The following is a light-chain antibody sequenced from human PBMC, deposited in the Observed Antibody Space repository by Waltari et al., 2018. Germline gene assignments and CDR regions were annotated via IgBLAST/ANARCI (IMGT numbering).Light chain of an antibody. CDR2: WAS. J-gene: IGKJ4*01. Sequence: DIVMTQSPDSLDVSLGERATIHCKSSQSLLYSSINKNYLAWYQQKPGQPPKLPFSWASTRGSRSPDRCSGSGAGTDVTLTNSSLQVTDVAVCCCQQYYTPPFTFGGGTQVESK. V-gene: IGKV4-1*01. CDR1: QSLLYSSINKNY. CDR3: QQYYTPPFT.